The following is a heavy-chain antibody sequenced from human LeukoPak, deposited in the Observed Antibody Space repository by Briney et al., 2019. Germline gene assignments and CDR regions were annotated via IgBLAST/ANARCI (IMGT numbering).Heavy chain of an antibody. CDR3: ARGRLLHPFDY. V-gene: IGHV4-59*01. J-gene: IGHJ4*02. CDR2: IYYSGST. CDR1: GGSISSYY. D-gene: IGHD5-24*01. Sequence: SETLSLTCTVSGGSISSYYWSWIRQPPGKGLEWIGYIYYSGSTNYNPSLKSRVTISVDTSKNQFSLKLSSVTAADTAVYYCARGRLLHPFDYWGQGTLVTVSS.